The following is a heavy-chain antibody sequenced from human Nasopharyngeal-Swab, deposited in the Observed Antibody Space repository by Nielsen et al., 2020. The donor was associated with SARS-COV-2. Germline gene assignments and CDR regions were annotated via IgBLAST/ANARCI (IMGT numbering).Heavy chain of an antibody. CDR2: ITGNGGST. CDR3: AKELSSSWWY. D-gene: IGHD6-13*01. Sequence: GESLKISCAASGFTVSTNYMTWVRQAPGKGLEWVSAITGNGGSTYYADSVKGRFTISRDNSKNTLYLQMNSLRAEDTAVYYCAKELSSSWWYWGQGTLVTVSS. V-gene: IGHV3-23*01. CDR1: GFTVSTNY. J-gene: IGHJ4*02.